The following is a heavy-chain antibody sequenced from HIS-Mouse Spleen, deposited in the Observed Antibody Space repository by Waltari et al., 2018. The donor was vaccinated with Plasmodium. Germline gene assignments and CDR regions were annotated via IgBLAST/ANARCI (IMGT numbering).Heavy chain of an antibody. Sequence: QVQLQQWGAGLLKPSETLSLTCAVYGGSFSGYYWSWIRQPPGKGLEWIGEINHSASTTYNPTLKSRVTIAVDTSKNQFSLKLSSVTAADTAVYYCARGRRIVVVTAPRGFFDYWGQGTLVTVSS. J-gene: IGHJ4*02. CDR1: GGSFSGYY. D-gene: IGHD2-21*02. V-gene: IGHV4-34*01. CDR2: INHSAST. CDR3: ARGRRIVVVTAPRGFFDY.